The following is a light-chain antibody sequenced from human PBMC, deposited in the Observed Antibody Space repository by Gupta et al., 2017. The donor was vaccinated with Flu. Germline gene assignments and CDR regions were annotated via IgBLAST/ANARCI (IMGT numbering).Light chain of an antibody. Sequence: DIQMTQSPSTLSASVGDRVTITCRASRSISPWLAWYQQKSGKAPKLLIYKASSLQSGVPSRFSGSGSGTEFTLTISSLQSDDFATYYCHQYYDYSRTFGQGTKVEIK. CDR1: RSISPW. CDR3: HQYYDYSRT. CDR2: KAS. V-gene: IGKV1-5*03. J-gene: IGKJ1*01.